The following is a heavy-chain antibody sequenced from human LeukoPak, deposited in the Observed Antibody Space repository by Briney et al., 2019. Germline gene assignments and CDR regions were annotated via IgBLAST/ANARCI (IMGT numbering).Heavy chain of an antibody. CDR3: ARDLSMVRGVMHYYYYGMDV. J-gene: IGHJ6*02. CDR1: GGTFSSYA. CDR2: IIPIFGTA. V-gene: IGHV1-69*13. Sequence: ASVKVSCKASGGTFSSYAISWVRQAPGQGLEWMGGIIPIFGTANYAQKFQGRVTITADESTNTAYMELSSLRSEDTAVYYCARDLSMVRGVMHYYYYGMDVWGQGTTVTVSS. D-gene: IGHD3-10*01.